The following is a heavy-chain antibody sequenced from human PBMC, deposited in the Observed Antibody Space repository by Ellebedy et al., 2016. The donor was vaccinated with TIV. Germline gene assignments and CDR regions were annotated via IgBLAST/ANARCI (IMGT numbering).Heavy chain of an antibody. V-gene: IGHV1-3*01. CDR2: INAANGNT. Sequence: AASVKVSCKASGYTFTSYAMHWVRQAPGQRLEWMGWINAANGNTKYSQKFQGRVTITRATSASTAYMELSSLRSEATAVYYCACHAWGMLLGGFDSWGQGTLVTVSS. CDR3: ACHAWGMLLGGFDS. CDR1: GYTFTSYA. J-gene: IGHJ4*02. D-gene: IGHD2-15*01.